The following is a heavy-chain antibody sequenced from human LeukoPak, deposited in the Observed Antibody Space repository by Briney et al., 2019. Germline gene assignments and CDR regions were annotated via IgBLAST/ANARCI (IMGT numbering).Heavy chain of an antibody. CDR1: GFTFSSFW. D-gene: IGHD4-17*01. CDR3: ARPQHGDLYAFDI. CDR2: VNGDGSST. J-gene: IGHJ3*02. V-gene: IGHV3-74*01. Sequence: GGALRLSCAASGFTFSSFWMHWVRQAPGKGLVWVSRVNGDGSSTTYADSVKGRFTNSRDNAKNTVYLQMNRLRAEDTAVYYCARPQHGDLYAFDIWGHGTMVTVSS.